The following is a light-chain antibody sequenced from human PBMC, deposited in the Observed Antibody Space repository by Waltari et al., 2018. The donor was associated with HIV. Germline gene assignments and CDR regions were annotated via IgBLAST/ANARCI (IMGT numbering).Light chain of an antibody. V-gene: IGKV4-1*01. CDR3: QQHYILRST. CDR2: WAS. Sequence: DIVMTQSTDSLAVSLGARATFNSTSSRSIFYIRNYLAWYQQKPGQPPKVLIYWASTRAFGVPDRFSGSGSGTDFTLTISRVQADDVATYYCQQHYILRSTFGGGTKIEI. J-gene: IGKJ4*01. CDR1: RSIFYIRNY.